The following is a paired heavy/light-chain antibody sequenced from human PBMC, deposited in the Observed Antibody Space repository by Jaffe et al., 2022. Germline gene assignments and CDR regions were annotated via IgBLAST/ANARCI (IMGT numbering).Light chain of an antibody. Sequence: DILMTQSPPSLSASVGDRVTITCRASQSIGNNLNWYQQKAGKAPQLLIFTASSLQSGVPSRFSGSGSGTDFTLTISSLHPEDSATYYCHQSYITPITFGQGTRLDIK. CDR3: HQSYITPIT. J-gene: IGKJ5*01. CDR2: TAS. CDR1: QSIGNN. V-gene: IGKV1-39*01.
Heavy chain of an antibody. D-gene: IGHD4-17*01. Sequence: QVQLVESGGGVVQPGGSLTVSCAASGFTFSSYNMHWVRQAPGKGLEWVAFVRSQTSEKFYSDSVKGRFTISRDISKNTLYLQMNSLDTGDTAVYYCVKVGINDIGDFRNWGQGTLVTVSS. CDR1: GFTFSSYN. V-gene: IGHV3-30*02. CDR2: VRSQTSEK. J-gene: IGHJ4*02. CDR3: VKVGINDIGDFRN.